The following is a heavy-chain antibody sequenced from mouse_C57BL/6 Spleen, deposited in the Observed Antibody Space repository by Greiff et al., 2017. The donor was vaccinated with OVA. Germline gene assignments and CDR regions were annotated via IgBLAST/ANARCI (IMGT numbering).Heavy chain of an antibody. V-gene: IGHV2-6-1*01. Sequence: VQLVESGPGLVAPSQSLSITCTVSGFSLTSYGVHWVRQPPGKGLEWLVVIWSDGSTTYNSALKSGQSISKDNSKSRVVLKMNSLLSVDPPMYYCARHSEAYYGSSLYFDVWGTGTTVTVSS. CDR2: IWSDGST. CDR1: GFSLTSYG. CDR3: ARHSEAYYGSSLYFDV. D-gene: IGHD1-1*01. J-gene: IGHJ1*03.